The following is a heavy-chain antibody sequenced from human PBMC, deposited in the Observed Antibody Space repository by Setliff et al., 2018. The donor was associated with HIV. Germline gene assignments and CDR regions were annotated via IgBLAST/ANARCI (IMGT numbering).Heavy chain of an antibody. CDR3: TRSYYH. V-gene: IGHV1-18*01. D-gene: IGHD3-10*01. CDR1: GYAFSSYG. CDR2: IHPYTGDT. Sequence: ASVKVSCKAFGYAFSSYGINWLRQAPGQGLEWMGWIHPYTGDTDQGQKVQGRLTMTTDTSTNTAYMELTSLRSDDTAVYFCTRSYYHWGQGTRVTVSS. J-gene: IGHJ4*02.